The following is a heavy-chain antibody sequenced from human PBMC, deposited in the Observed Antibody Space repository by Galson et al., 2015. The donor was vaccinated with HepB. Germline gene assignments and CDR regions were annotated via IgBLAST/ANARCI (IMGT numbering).Heavy chain of an antibody. Sequence: QSGAEVRKPGESLRISCKGSGYSFTSYWISWVRQMPGKGLEWMGRIDPSDSYTNYSPSFQGHVTISADKSISTAYLQWSSLRASDTAMYYCARGRAYCGGDCYSSHNWYFDLWGRGTLVTVSS. V-gene: IGHV5-10-1*01. CDR3: ARGRAYCGGDCYSSHNWYFDL. D-gene: IGHD2-21*02. CDR2: IDPSDSYT. CDR1: GYSFTSYW. J-gene: IGHJ2*01.